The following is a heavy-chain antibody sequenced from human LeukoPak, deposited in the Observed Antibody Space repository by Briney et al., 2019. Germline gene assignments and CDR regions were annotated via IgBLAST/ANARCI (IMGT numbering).Heavy chain of an antibody. CDR2: IYHSGST. J-gene: IGHJ4*02. CDR3: ARGLSTSAGPLFDY. V-gene: IGHV4-30-2*01. Sequence: PSETLSLTCAVSGGSISSGGYSWSWIRQPPGKGLEWIGYIYHSGSTYYNPSLKSRVTISVDRSKNQFSLKLSSVTAADTAVYYCARGLSTSAGPLFDYWGQGTLVTVSS. CDR1: GGSISSGGYS. D-gene: IGHD2/OR15-2a*01.